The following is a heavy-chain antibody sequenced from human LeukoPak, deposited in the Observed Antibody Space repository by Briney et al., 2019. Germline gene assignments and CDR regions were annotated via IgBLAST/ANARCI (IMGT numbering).Heavy chain of an antibody. V-gene: IGHV3-23*01. D-gene: IGHD3-10*01. CDR3: ASLGSITMVRGVIRELGNKAKDDY. J-gene: IGHJ4*02. Sequence: PGGSLRLSCAASGFTFSSYAMSWVRQAPGKGLEWVSAISGSGGSTYYADSVKGRFTISRDNSKNTLYLQMNSLRAEDTAVYYCASLGSITMVRGVIRELGNKAKDDYWGQGTLVTVSS. CDR1: GFTFSSYA. CDR2: ISGSGGST.